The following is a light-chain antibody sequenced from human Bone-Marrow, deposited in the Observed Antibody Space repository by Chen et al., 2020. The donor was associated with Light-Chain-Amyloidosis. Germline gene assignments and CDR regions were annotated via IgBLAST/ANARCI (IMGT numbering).Light chain of an antibody. CDR1: DLPTKY. CDR3: QSADSSGTYEVI. J-gene: IGLJ2*01. Sequence: YGLAQPPSVSVSPGQTARVTRPGDDLPTKYAYWYQQKPGQAPVLVIHRDTERPSGISERFSGSSSGTTATLTISGVQAEDEDDYHCQSADSSGTYEVIFGGGTKLTVL. V-gene: IGLV3-25*03. CDR2: RDT.